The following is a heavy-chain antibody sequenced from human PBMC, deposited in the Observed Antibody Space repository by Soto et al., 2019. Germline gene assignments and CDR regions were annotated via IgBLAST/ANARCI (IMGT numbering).Heavy chain of an antibody. J-gene: IGHJ3*02. CDR1: GFTFGDYA. Sequence: GGSLRLSCTASGFTFGDYAMSWFRQAPGKGLEWVGFIRSKAYGGTTEYAASVKGRFTISRDDSKSIAYLQMNSLKTEDTAVYYCTLAFGELSDDAFDIWGQGTMVTVSS. V-gene: IGHV3-49*03. D-gene: IGHD3-10*01. CDR3: TLAFGELSDDAFDI. CDR2: IRSKAYGGTT.